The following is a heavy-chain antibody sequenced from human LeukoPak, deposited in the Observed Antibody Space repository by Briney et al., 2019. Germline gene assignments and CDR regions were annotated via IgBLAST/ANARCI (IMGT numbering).Heavy chain of an antibody. V-gene: IGHV3-23*01. D-gene: IGHD6-19*01. J-gene: IGHJ4*02. CDR3: ARPSSGWYLFEY. CDR2: MSGSGAST. Sequence: GGSLRLSCAASRFTFSNYGVNWVRQAPGKGLEWVSTMSGSGASTNYADSVRGRFTISRDNSKNTLYLQMNSLRAEDTAIYYCARPSSGWYLFEYWGQGTLVTVSS. CDR1: RFTFSNYG.